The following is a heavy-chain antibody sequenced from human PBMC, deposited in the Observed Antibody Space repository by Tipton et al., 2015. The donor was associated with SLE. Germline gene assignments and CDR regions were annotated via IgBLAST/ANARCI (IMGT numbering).Heavy chain of an antibody. J-gene: IGHJ4*02. V-gene: IGHV1-18*01. CDR3: AGAISQQYSTTWSDY. CDR2: IDPYNGNT. Sequence: QSGAEVKKPGASVKVSCKPSGYTFPSYGISWVRQAPGQGLEWVGWIDPYNGNTNYAQDLQGRVTMTTYTSTSTAYIELRSLRSDDTAVYYCAGAISQQYSTTWSDYWGQGTLVTDSS. D-gene: IGHD2-2*01. CDR1: GYTFPSYG.